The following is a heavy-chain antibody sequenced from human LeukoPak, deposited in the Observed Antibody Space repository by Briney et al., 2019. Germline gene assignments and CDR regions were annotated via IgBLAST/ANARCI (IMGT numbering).Heavy chain of an antibody. V-gene: IGHV3-23*01. J-gene: IGHJ6*03. Sequence: GGTLRLSCAASGFTFSSYGMSWVRQAPGKGLEWVSAISGSGGSTYYADSVKGRFTISRDNSKNTLYLQMNSLRAEDTAVYYCARDAVDIVVVPAANDYYYYMDVWGKGTTVTVSS. CDR2: ISGSGGST. D-gene: IGHD2-2*01. CDR3: ARDAVDIVVVPAANDYYYYMDV. CDR1: GFTFSSYG.